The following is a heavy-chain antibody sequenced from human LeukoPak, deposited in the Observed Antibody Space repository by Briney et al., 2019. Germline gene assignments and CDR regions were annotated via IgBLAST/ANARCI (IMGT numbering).Heavy chain of an antibody. CDR2: ISNTGVST. CDR1: GFTFSSFA. J-gene: IGHJ4*02. CDR3: VKDDSYYYVSGIYPY. D-gene: IGHD3-10*01. Sequence: GGSLRLSCSASGFTFSSFALHWVRQAPGKGLEYVSGISNTGVSTYYADSVTGRFTISRDNSKNTLYLQMGSLRAEDTAIYYCVKDDSYYYVSGIYPYWGQGTLVTVSS. V-gene: IGHV3-64D*06.